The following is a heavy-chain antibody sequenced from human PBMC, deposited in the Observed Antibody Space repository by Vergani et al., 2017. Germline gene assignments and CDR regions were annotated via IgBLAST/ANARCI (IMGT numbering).Heavy chain of an antibody. J-gene: IGHJ4*02. V-gene: IGHV4-61*02. D-gene: IGHD2-15*01. CDR1: GGSINSHNYY. CDR3: AKGSCLGGSCYKPLFGY. Sequence: QVQLQESGPGLVKPSQTLSLTCTVSGGSINSHNYYWSWIRQPAGKGLEWIGRIHTSGRTHYNPSLKSRVTMSEDTSKKQFSLNLTSVTAADTALYFCAKGSCLGGSCYKPLFGYWGQGILVTVSS. CDR2: IHTSGRT.